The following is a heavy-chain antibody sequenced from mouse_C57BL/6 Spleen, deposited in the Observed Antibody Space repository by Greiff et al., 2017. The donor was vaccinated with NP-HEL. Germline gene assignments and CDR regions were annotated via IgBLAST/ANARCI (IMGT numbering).Heavy chain of an antibody. V-gene: IGHV1-50*01. CDR3: ARRGIPDGYSGGY. D-gene: IGHD2-3*01. J-gene: IGHJ2*01. CDR2: IDPSDSYT. Sequence: QVQLQQPGAELVKPGASVKLSCKASGYTFTSYWMQWVKQRPGQGLEWIGEIDPSDSYTNYNQKFKGKATLTVDTSSSTAYMQLSSLTSEDSAVYYCARRGIPDGYSGGYWGESTTLTVSS. CDR1: GYTFTSYW.